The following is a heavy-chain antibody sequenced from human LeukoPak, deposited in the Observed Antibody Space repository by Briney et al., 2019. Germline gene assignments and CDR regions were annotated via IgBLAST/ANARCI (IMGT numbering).Heavy chain of an antibody. V-gene: IGHV3-7*01. CDR3: ARGPTDFDASDI. J-gene: IGHJ3*02. CDR2: IKHDSSET. Sequence: QPGGSLRLSCAASGFTISRYWMSWVRLVPGKGPESEAHIKHDSSETYYVDSVRGRFIISRDNVKNSLYLQMNSLRVEDTAVYHCARGPTDFDASDIWGHGTLVTVSS. D-gene: IGHD1-26*01. CDR1: GFTISRYW.